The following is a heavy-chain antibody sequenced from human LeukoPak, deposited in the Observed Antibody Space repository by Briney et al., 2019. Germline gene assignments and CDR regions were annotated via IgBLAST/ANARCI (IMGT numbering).Heavy chain of an antibody. Sequence: SETLSLTCTASGGSISSSSYYWGWIRQPPGKGREWIGSIYYSGSTYYNPSLKSRVTISVDTSKNQFSLKLSSVTAADTAVYYCARHRGIVVVPAARGPNWFDPWGQGTLVTVSS. D-gene: IGHD2-2*01. CDR1: GGSISSSSYY. V-gene: IGHV4-39*01. CDR2: IYYSGST. J-gene: IGHJ5*02. CDR3: ARHRGIVVVPAARGPNWFDP.